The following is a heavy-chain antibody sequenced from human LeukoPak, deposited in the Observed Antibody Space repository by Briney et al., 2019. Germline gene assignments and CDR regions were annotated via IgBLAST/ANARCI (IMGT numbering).Heavy chain of an antibody. CDR3: ARGYCSGGDCYFEFWFDP. J-gene: IGHJ5*02. CDR1: VDPLSSGSYY. CDR2: IYTSGST. D-gene: IGHD2-15*01. Sequence: SETLSLTCTVSVDPLSSGSYYWNWIRQPAAEGLEWIGRIYTSGSTNYSRSLKSRVTILLDTSKNQCSLKLSSVTAADTAVYYCARGYCSGGDCYFEFWFDPWGQGTLVTVSS. V-gene: IGHV4-61*02.